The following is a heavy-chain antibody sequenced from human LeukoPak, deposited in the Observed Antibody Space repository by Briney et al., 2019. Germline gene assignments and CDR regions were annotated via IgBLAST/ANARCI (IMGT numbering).Heavy chain of an antibody. D-gene: IGHD3-22*01. CDR3: AKEERKLSCCYCFRPLCL. V-gene: IGHV3-9*01. CDR1: GFTFDDYA. J-gene: IGHJ4*01. Sequence: GRSLRLSCAASGFTFDDYAMHWVRQAPGKGLEWVSGISWNSGSIGYADSVKGRFTISRDNAKNSLYLQMNSLRAEDTALYYFAKEERKLSCCYCFRPLCLWGQGTLGTGSS. CDR2: ISWNSGSI.